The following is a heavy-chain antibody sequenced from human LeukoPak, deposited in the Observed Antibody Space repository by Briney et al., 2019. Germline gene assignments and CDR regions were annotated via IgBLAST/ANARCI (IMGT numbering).Heavy chain of an antibody. J-gene: IGHJ4*02. CDR1: GGTFSSYA. V-gene: IGHV1-69*05. CDR3: ARADQVIVGATQFDY. D-gene: IGHD1-26*01. Sequence: SSVKVSCKASGGTFSSYAISWVRQAPGQGLEWMGRIIPIFGTANYAQKFQGRVTITTDESTSTAYMELSSLRSEDTAVYYCARADQVIVGATQFDYWGQGTLVTVSS. CDR2: IIPIFGTA.